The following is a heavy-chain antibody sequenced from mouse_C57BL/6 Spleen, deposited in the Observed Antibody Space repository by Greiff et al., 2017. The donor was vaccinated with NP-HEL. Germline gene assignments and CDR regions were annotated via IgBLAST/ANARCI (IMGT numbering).Heavy chain of an antibody. CDR1: GYTFTDYN. CDR3: ARIYYYALDY. V-gene: IGHV1-22*01. D-gene: IGHD2-1*01. Sequence: EVQLQESGPELVKPGASVKMSCKASGYTFTDYNMHWVKQSHGKSLEWIGYINPNNGGTSYNQKFKGKATLTVNKSSSTAYMELRSLTSEDSAVYYCARIYYYALDYWGQGTTLTVSS. J-gene: IGHJ2*01. CDR2: INPNNGGT.